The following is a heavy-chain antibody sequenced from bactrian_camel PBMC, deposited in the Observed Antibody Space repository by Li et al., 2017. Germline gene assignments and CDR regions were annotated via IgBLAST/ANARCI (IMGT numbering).Heavy chain of an antibody. CDR2: IDTGGDTT. Sequence: HVQLVESGGGSVQAGESLRLSCVASGFRYFGNCMAWFRQAPGKEREGVASIDTGGDTTYLPSVKGRFTISKDNAKNTLYLQMNSLEPEDTGMYYCAADVGFAYNCEIALHSRGVRFDNEGQGTQVTVS. D-gene: IGHD1*01. J-gene: IGHJ4*01. CDR1: GFRYFGNC. V-gene: IGHV3S1*01.